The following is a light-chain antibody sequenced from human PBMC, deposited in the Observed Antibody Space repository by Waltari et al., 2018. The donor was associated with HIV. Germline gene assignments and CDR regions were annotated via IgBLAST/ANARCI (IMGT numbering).Light chain of an antibody. J-gene: IGLJ2*01. CDR1: SAGRRG. CDR3: QAWDKNDVV. V-gene: IGLV3-1*01. Sequence: SFELAQPPSVSVSPGGDAAIPCMAASAGRRGVLWYFQLSGRAPLLVIYQDDKRSSGIAERFSASKSGRTATLTISGTQAMDEGDYYGQAWDKNDVVFGGGTKLTVL. CDR2: QDD.